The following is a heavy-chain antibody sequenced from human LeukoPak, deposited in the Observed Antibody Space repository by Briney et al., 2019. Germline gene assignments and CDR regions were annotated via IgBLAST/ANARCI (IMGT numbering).Heavy chain of an antibody. J-gene: IGHJ4*02. CDR3: ARRLLRSYGAGYFDY. CDR1: GGSFSGYY. V-gene: IGHV4-34*01. Sequence: SVTLSLTCAVYGGSFSGYYWSWIRQPPGKGLEWIGEINHSGSTNYDPSLKSRVTISVDTSKNQFSLKLSSVTAADTAVYYCARRLLRSYGAGYFDYWGQGTLVTVSS. CDR2: INHSGST. D-gene: IGHD1-26*01.